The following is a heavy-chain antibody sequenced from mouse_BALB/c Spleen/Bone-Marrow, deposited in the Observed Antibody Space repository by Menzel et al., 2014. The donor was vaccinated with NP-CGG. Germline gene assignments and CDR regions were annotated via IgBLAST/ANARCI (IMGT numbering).Heavy chain of an antibody. CDR3: TRSETGPFAY. J-gene: IGHJ3*01. CDR2: IDPETGGT. Sequence: LMESGAELVRPGASVTLSCKASGYTFTDYEMHWVKQTPVHGLEWIGAIDPETGGTAYNQKFKGKATLTADKSSSTAYMELRSLTSEDSAVYYCTRSETGPFAYWGQGTLVTVSA. V-gene: IGHV1-15*01. CDR1: GYTFTDYE. D-gene: IGHD4-1*01.